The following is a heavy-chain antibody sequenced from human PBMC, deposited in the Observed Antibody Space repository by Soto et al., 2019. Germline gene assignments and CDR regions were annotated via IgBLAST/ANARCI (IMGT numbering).Heavy chain of an antibody. Sequence: SETLSLTCTVSGGSVSSGSYYWSWIRQPPGKGLEWIGYIYYSGSTNYSPSLKSRVTISVDTSKNQFSLKLSSVTAADTAVYYCASYSSGWYDVSYWGQGTLVTVSS. CDR1: GGSVSSGSYY. CDR3: ASYSSGWYDVSY. V-gene: IGHV4-61*01. D-gene: IGHD6-19*01. J-gene: IGHJ4*02. CDR2: IYYSGST.